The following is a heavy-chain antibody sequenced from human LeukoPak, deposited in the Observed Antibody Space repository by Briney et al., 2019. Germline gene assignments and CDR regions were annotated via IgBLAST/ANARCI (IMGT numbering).Heavy chain of an antibody. J-gene: IGHJ4*02. CDR3: ARARIAAAEDY. Sequence: PGGSLRLSCAASGFTFSSYAMHWVRQAPGKGLEWVAVISYDGSNKYYADSVKGRFTISRDNSKNTLYLQMNSLRAEDTAVYYCARARIAAAEDYWGQGTLVTVSS. D-gene: IGHD6-13*01. CDR2: ISYDGSNK. V-gene: IGHV3-30*04. CDR1: GFTFSSYA.